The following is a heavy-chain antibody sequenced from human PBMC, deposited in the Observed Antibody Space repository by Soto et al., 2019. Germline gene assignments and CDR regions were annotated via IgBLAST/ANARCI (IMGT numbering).Heavy chain of an antibody. J-gene: IGHJ3*02. Sequence: PSETLSLTCTVSGGSVISGSYYWTWMRQRPGKGLEWIGYIYYSGSTYYSPSLKSRLSISLDTSKNQFSLRLSSVTAADTAMYYCARDRLSAVYAFDIWGQGTMVTVSS. CDR3: ARDRLSAVYAFDI. V-gene: IGHV4-31*03. CDR2: IYYSGST. D-gene: IGHD1-20*01. CDR1: GGSVISGSYY.